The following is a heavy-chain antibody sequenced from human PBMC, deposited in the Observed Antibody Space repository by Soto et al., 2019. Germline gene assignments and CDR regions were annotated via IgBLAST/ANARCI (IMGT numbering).Heavy chain of an antibody. CDR2: IYYSGST. CDR1: GGSISSGDYY. Sequence: PSETLSLTCTVSGGSISSGDYYWSWIRQPPGKGLEWIGYIYYSGSTYYNPSLKSRVTISVDTSKNQFSLKLSSVTAADTAVYYCARDGIAAAGTGWFDPWGQGTLVTVSS. J-gene: IGHJ5*02. D-gene: IGHD6-13*01. V-gene: IGHV4-30-4*01. CDR3: ARDGIAAAGTGWFDP.